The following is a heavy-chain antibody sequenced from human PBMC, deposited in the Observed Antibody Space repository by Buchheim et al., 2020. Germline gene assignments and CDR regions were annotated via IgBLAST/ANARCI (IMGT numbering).Heavy chain of an antibody. V-gene: IGHV5-10-1*01. CDR2: IDPSDSYT. Sequence: EVQLVQSGAEVKKPGESLKISCKGSGYSFTNYWINWVRQMPGKGLEWMGRIDPSDSYTYCSPSFQGHVTTSADKSIGTAYLQWISLEASDTAIYYCARQVAVAGWFDPWGQGTL. CDR3: ARQVAVAGWFDP. J-gene: IGHJ5*02. CDR1: GYSFTNYW. D-gene: IGHD6-19*01.